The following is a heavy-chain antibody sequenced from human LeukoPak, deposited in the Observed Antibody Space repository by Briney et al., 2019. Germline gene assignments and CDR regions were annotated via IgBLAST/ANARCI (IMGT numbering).Heavy chain of an antibody. J-gene: IGHJ4*02. D-gene: IGHD4-17*01. CDR1: GGSISSYY. V-gene: IGHV4-4*07. CDR2: IYTSGST. Sequence: SETLSLTCTVSGGSISSYYWSWIRQPAGKGLEWIGCIYTSGSTNYNPSLKSRVTMSVDTSKNQFSLKLSSVTAADTAVYYCAREREDYGDFNFDYWGQGTLVTVSS. CDR3: AREREDYGDFNFDY.